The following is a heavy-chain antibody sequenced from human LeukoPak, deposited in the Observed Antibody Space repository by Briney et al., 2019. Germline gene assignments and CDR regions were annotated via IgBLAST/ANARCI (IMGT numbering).Heavy chain of an antibody. J-gene: IGHJ4*02. Sequence: PGGSLRLSCAASGFTFSAYWMTWVRQAPGKGLAWVANIIEGGDVKYYADSVKGRFTISRDNTKNSLYLQMTSLRADDTAVYYCARVGKNGWDLDHWGQGILVTVSS. D-gene: IGHD6-19*01. CDR3: ARVGKNGWDLDH. V-gene: IGHV3-7*01. CDR2: IIEGGDVK. CDR1: GFTFSAYW.